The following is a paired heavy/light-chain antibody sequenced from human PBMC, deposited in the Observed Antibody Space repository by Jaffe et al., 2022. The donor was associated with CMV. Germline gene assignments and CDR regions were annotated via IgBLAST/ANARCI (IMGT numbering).Heavy chain of an antibody. D-gene: IGHD2-21*02. CDR2: INTNDGIT. CDR3: ARGGYLEVTPLFY. V-gene: IGHV1-46*01. CDR1: GYTFTNFY. J-gene: IGHJ4*02. Sequence: QVQLVQSGAEVKKPGASVKVSCQASGYTFTNFYMHWVRQAPGQGLEWMGIINTNDGITMFAQNFRGRVTMTRDTSTSTVYMDLSSLRYEDTAVYYCARGGYLEVTPLFYWGQGTQVSVSS.
Light chain of an antibody. V-gene: IGKV1-27*01. J-gene: IGKJ1*01. CDR2: ES. CDR1: QGFGNN. Sequence: DIQMTQSPSSLSASVGDRVTITCRASQGFGNNLAWYQQRPGKVPKLLIYESTLQSGVPSRFSASGSGTDFTLTISSMQPEDVATYYCQTYNSAPWTFGQGTRVEIK. CDR3: QTYNSAPWT.